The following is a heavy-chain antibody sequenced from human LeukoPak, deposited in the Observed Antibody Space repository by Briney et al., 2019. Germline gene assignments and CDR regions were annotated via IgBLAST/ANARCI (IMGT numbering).Heavy chain of an antibody. D-gene: IGHD1-7*01. V-gene: IGHV3-11*04. CDR1: GFTFSDFH. Sequence: GGSLRLSCAASGFTFSDFHMCWIRQAPGKGLEWVSFSSTSGSTIFYADSVKGRFTISRDNAKNSLYLQMNSLRAEDTAVYYCADLGTSNCGQGTLVTVSS. CDR3: ADLGTSN. J-gene: IGHJ4*02. CDR2: SSTSGSTI.